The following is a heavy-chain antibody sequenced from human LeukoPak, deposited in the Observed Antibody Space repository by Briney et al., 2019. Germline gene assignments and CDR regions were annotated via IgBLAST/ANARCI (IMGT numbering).Heavy chain of an antibody. CDR2: IIPIFGTA. V-gene: IGHV1-69*13. J-gene: IGHJ6*02. Sequence: SVKVSCEASGGTFSSYAISWVRQAPGQGLEWMGGIIPIFGTANYAQKFQGRVTITADESTSTAYMELSSLRSEDTAVYYCARDYYDSYGMDVWGQGTTVTVSS. D-gene: IGHD3-22*01. CDR1: GGTFSSYA. CDR3: ARDYYDSYGMDV.